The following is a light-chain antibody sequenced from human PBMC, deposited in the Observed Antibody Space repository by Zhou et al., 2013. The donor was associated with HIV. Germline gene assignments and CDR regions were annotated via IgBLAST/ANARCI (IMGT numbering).Light chain of an antibody. J-gene: IGKJ3*01. CDR2: AAS. CDR1: QSIGRY. CDR3: QQSYSFPQLT. V-gene: IGKV1-39*01. Sequence: DIQMTQSPSSLSASVGDRVTITCRASQSIGRYLTWYQQRPGRAPKLLIYAASSLQSGVPSRFSGTGSGTEFALTIGSLQPEDFAIYYCQQSYSFPQLTFGPGTKVDIK.